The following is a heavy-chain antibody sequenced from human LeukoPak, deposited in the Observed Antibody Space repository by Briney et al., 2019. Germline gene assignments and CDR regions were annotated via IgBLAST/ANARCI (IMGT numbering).Heavy chain of an antibody. D-gene: IGHD3-10*01. V-gene: IGHV1-18*04. Sequence: ASVKVSCKASGYTFTSYGISWVRQAPGQGLEWMGWISAYNGNTNYAQKLQGRVTMTTDPSTSTAYMELRSLRSDDTAVYYCARGPHYYGSGSYPEDYWGQGTLVTVSS. CDR1: GYTFTSYG. CDR2: ISAYNGNT. J-gene: IGHJ4*02. CDR3: ARGPHYYGSGSYPEDY.